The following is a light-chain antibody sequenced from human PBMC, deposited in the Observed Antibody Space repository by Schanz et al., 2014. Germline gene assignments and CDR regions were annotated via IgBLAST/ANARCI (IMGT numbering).Light chain of an antibody. CDR1: SSDVGGYNL. V-gene: IGLV2-23*01. CDR3: CSYAGSSTSWV. Sequence: QSALTQPASVSGSPGQSITISCTGTSSDVGGYNLVSWYQQHPGKAPKLMIYEGSKRPSGVSNRISGSKSGNTASLTISGVQAEDEADYYCCSYAGSSTSWVFGGGTKVTVL. CDR2: EGS. J-gene: IGLJ3*02.